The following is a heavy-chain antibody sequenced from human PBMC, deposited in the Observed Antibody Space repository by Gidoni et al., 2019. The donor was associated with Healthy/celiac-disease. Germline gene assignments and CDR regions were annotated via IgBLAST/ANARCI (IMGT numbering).Heavy chain of an antibody. D-gene: IGHD3-10*01. Sequence: EVQLLESGGGLVQPGGSLRLSCAASGFTFSSYAMSWVRQAPGKGLEWVSAISGSGGSTYYADSVKGRFTISRDNSKNTLYLQMNSLRAEDTAVYYCAKEVEPNGSGKHDLDGMDVWGQGTTVTVSS. CDR3: AKEVEPNGSGKHDLDGMDV. CDR2: ISGSGGST. V-gene: IGHV3-23*01. CDR1: GFTFSSYA. J-gene: IGHJ6*02.